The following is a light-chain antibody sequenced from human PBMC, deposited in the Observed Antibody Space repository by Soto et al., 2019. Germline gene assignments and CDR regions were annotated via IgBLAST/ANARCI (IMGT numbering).Light chain of an antibody. V-gene: IGLV2-8*01. CDR2: EVT. CDR1: SSDVGAYNY. CDR3: QAYDYSLTAFV. Sequence: QSALTQPPSASGSPGQSVTISCTGTSSDVGAYNYVSWYQHHPGKAPKLMIYEVTRRPSGVPERFSGSKSGTSASLAITGLQAEDEADYYCQAYDYSLTAFVFGGGTKLTVL. J-gene: IGLJ3*02.